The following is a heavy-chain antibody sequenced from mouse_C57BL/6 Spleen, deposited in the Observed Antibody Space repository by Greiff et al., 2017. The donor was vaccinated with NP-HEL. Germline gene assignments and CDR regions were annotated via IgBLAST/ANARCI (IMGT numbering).Heavy chain of an antibody. D-gene: IGHD1-1*01. CDR1: GYTFTSSG. CDR2: IYPRSGNT. CDR3: ATTVVATGYFDY. V-gene: IGHV1-81*01. J-gene: IGHJ2*01. Sequence: VQLQESGAELARPGASVKLSCKASGYTFTSSGISWVKQRTGQGLEWIGEIYPRSGNTYYNEKFKGKATLTADKSSSTAYMELRSLTSEDSAVYFCATTVVATGYFDYWGKGTTLTVAS.